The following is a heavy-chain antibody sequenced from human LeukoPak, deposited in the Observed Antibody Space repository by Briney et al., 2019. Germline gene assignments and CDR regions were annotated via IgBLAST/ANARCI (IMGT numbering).Heavy chain of an antibody. CDR1: GFTFSSYS. Sequence: GGSLRLSCAASGFTFSSYSMNWVRQAPGKGLEWVSSISSSSSYIYYADSVKGRFTISRDNAKNSLYLQMNSLRAEDTAVYYCARIDYYGSGSYYVFRYYYMDVWGKGTTVTASS. V-gene: IGHV3-21*01. CDR3: ARIDYYGSGSYYVFRYYYMDV. J-gene: IGHJ6*03. CDR2: ISSSSSYI. D-gene: IGHD3-10*01.